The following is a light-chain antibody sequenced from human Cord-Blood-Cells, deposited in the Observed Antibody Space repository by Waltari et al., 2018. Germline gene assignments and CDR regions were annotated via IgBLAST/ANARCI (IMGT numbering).Light chain of an antibody. CDR3: MQGTHWPPWT. CDR1: QSLVSSDGNTY. J-gene: IGKJ1*01. Sequence: VVMTQSPLSLPVTLGQPASISCRSIQSLVSSDGNTYLNWFQQRPGQSPRRLIYKVSNRDSGVPDRFSGSGSGTDFTLKISRVEAEDVGVYYCMQGTHWPPWTFGQGTKVEIK. V-gene: IGKV2-30*01. CDR2: KVS.